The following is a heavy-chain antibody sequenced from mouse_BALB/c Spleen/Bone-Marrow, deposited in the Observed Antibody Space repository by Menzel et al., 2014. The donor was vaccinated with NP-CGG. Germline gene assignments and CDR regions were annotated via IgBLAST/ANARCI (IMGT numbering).Heavy chain of an antibody. CDR3: ARHEGGEMGFDY. D-gene: IGHD2-3*01. V-gene: IGHV1-62-2*01. J-gene: IGHJ2*01. CDR2: FYPGSGSI. Sequence: QVQLQQSGAGLVKPGASVKLSCKAPGYTFTEYIIHWVKQRSGQGLEWIGWFYPGSGSIKYNEKFKDKATLTADKSSSTVYMELSRLTSEDSAVYFCARHEGGEMGFDYWCQGTTLTVSS. CDR1: GYTFTEYI.